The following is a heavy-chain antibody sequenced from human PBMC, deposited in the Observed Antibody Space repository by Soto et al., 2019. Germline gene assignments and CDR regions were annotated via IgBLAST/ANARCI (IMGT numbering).Heavy chain of an antibody. J-gene: IGHJ6*02. CDR1: GFTFRNHA. Sequence: QVQLVESGGGVVQPGTSLRLSCTTSGFTFRNHAMHWVRQAPGTGLAWVAQIWYDGSNKYYADSVKGRFTISRDNSRNMVYGQMNSLRVEDTAVYYWARDGQQPAPESLDVWGQGTSVTVSS. D-gene: IGHD6-13*01. CDR3: ARDGQQPAPESLDV. CDR2: IWYDGSNK. V-gene: IGHV3-33*01.